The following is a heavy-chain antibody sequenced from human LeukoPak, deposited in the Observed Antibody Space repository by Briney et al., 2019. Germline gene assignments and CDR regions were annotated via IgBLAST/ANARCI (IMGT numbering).Heavy chain of an antibody. CDR1: GFTFSSYS. D-gene: IGHD3-22*01. CDR3: AREIGSDSSGYRDY. V-gene: IGHV3-48*04. Sequence: GGSLRLSCAASGFTFSSYSMNWVRQAPGKGLEWVSYISSSSSTIYYADSAKGRFTISRDNAKNSLYLQMNSLRAEDTAVYYCAREIGSDSSGYRDYWGQGTLVTVSS. J-gene: IGHJ4*02. CDR2: ISSSSSTI.